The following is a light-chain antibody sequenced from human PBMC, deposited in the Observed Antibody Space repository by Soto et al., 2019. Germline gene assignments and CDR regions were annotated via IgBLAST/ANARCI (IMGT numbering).Light chain of an antibody. CDR1: QSVSSNF. CDR3: QQYNSSPRT. J-gene: IGKJ1*01. Sequence: RTPPLHQGKRATLSCRASQSVSSNFLAWYQQKPGQAPRLLIYGASTRATGIPDRFSGSGSGTDFTLTVSRLEPEDFAVYYCQQYNSSPRTFGQGTKVDIK. CDR2: GAS. V-gene: IGKV3-20*01.